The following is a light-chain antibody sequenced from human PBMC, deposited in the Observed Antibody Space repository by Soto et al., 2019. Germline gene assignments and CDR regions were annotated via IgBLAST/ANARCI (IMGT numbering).Light chain of an antibody. CDR1: TSNIGAGYA. CDR2: GNS. J-gene: IGLJ2*01. Sequence: QAVVTQSPSVSGAPGQRVTISCTGSTSNIGAGYAVHWYQQLPGTVPKLLIYGNSNRPSGVPDRFSGSKSGTSASLAITGLQAEDEADYYCQSYDSSLSGPVFGGGTKLTVL. CDR3: QSYDSSLSGPV. V-gene: IGLV1-40*01.